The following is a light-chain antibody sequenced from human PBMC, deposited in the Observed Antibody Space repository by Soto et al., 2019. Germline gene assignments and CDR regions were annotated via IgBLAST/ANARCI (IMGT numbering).Light chain of an antibody. J-gene: IGLJ1*01. Sequence: QSALTQPASVSGSPGQSVTISCTGPRSDIGDSNFISWYQHSPPKAPRLLIYEVNNRPSAVSRRFSASKAGNTASLTISGLLDDDEADYFCASFRSGTILVFGSGTKLTVL. CDR2: EVN. V-gene: IGLV2-14*01. CDR3: ASFRSGTILV. CDR1: RSDIGDSNF.